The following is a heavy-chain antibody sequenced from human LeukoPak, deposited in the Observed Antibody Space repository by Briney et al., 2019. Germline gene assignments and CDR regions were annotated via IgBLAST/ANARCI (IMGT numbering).Heavy chain of an antibody. CDR3: ARGRSRRITIFGVATYNWFDP. J-gene: IGHJ5*02. Sequence: SETLSLTCAVYGGSFSGYYWSWIRQPPGKGLEWIGEINHSGSTNYNPSLKSRVTISVDTSKNQFSLKLSSVTAADTAVYYCARGRSRRITIFGVATYNWFDPWGQGTLVTVSS. CDR2: INHSGST. CDR1: GGSFSGYY. V-gene: IGHV4-34*01. D-gene: IGHD3-3*01.